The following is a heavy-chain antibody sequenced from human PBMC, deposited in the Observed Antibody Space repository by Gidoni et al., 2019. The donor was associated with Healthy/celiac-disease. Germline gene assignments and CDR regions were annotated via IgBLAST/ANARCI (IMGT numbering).Heavy chain of an antibody. J-gene: IGHJ6*02. Sequence: QVQLVQSGAGGKKPGPWVKVSCEASGGTFSSCAISWVRQAPGQGLEWKGGIIPIFGTANYAQKFQGRVTLTADESTSTAYMELSSLRSEDTAVYYCARVIVVVPAAIATGYYYYGMDVWGQGTTVTVSS. CDR1: GGTFSSCA. D-gene: IGHD2-2*01. CDR3: ARVIVVVPAAIATGYYYYGMDV. CDR2: IIPIFGTA. V-gene: IGHV1-69*01.